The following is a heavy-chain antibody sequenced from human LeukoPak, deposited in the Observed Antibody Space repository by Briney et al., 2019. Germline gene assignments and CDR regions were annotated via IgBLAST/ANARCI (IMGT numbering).Heavy chain of an antibody. J-gene: IGHJ5*02. CDR3: ARGRPSYSSRRYNWFDP. CDR1: GGSFSGYY. CDR2: INHSGST. Sequence: SETLSLTCAVYGGSFSGYYWSWIRQPPGKGLEWIGEINHSGSTNYNLSLKSRVTISVDTSKNQFSLKLSSVTAADTAVYYCARGRPSYSSRRYNWFDPWGQGTLVTVSS. D-gene: IGHD6-13*01. V-gene: IGHV4-34*01.